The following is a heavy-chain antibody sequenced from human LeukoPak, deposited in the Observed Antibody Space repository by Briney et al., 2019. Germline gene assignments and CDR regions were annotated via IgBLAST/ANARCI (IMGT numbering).Heavy chain of an antibody. CDR1: GYTFTSYD. V-gene: IGHV1-8*03. D-gene: IGHD2-2*01. CDR3: ARVVIRVVPAAHDAFDI. CDR2: MNPNSGNT. Sequence: ASVKVSCKASGYTFTSYDINWMRQATGQGLEWMGWMNPNSGNTGYAQKFQGRVTITRNTSISTAYMELSSLRSEDTAVYYCARVVIRVVPAAHDAFDIWGQGTMVTVSS. J-gene: IGHJ3*02.